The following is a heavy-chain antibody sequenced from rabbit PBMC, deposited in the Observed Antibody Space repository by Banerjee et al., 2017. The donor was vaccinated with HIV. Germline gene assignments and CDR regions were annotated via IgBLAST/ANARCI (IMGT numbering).Heavy chain of an antibody. CDR2: IGTGSGST. CDR1: GIDFSGYYY. D-gene: IGHD4-2*01. CDR3: ASNVAAYAGGAGGNL. V-gene: IGHV1S40*01. J-gene: IGHJ4*01. Sequence: QSLEESGGGLVQPEGSPTLTCTASGIDFSGYYYMCWVRQAPGKGLEWIACIGTGSGSTYYANWAKGRFTISKTSSTVDLKMTSLTAADTATYFCASNVAAYAGGAGGNLWGPGTLVTVS.